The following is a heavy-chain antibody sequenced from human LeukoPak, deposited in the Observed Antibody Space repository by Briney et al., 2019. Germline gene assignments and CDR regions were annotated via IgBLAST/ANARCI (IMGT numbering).Heavy chain of an antibody. D-gene: IGHD3-10*01. CDR2: IYYSGTT. Sequence: PSETLSLTCTVSGGSISIYYWNWIRQPPGKGLEWIGYIYYSGTTNYNPSLKSRVTISVDTSKNQFSLKLSSVTAADTAVYYCARGRGLYYYGSGNRMDVWGKGTTVTASS. CDR1: GGSISIYY. CDR3: ARGRGLYYYGSGNRMDV. V-gene: IGHV4-59*12. J-gene: IGHJ6*04.